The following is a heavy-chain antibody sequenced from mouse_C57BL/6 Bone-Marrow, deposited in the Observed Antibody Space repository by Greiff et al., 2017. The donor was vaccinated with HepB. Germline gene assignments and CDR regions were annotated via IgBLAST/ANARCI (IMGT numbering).Heavy chain of an antibody. CDR2: IVPENGDT. J-gene: IGHJ3*01. D-gene: IGHD3-3*01. CDR3: TTGWAWFAY. Sequence: EVKLMESGAELVRPGASVKLSCTASGFNIKDDYMHWVKQRPEQGLAWMGWIVPENGDTEYASKFQGKDTITADPSSNTAYQQLSSLTSEYTAVYYCTTGWAWFAYWGQGTLVTVSA. V-gene: IGHV14-4*01. CDR1: GFNIKDDY.